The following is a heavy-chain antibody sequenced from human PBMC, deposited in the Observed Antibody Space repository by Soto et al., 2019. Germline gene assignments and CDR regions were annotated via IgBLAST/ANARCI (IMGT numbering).Heavy chain of an antibody. D-gene: IGHD3-22*01. CDR1: GGSFRGYY. Sequence: LSVTCAGYGGSFRGYYWSWIRQPPGKGLEWVREINHSGSTNYNPSLKGRVTIAVETSKNQFSRKLSSLTAADTAVYYGARGRLYYYDSSGYYQYYFDCIRQRPLITVS. J-gene: IGHJ4*02. V-gene: IGHV4-34*01. CDR3: ARGRLYYYDSSGYYQYYFDC. CDR2: INHSGST.